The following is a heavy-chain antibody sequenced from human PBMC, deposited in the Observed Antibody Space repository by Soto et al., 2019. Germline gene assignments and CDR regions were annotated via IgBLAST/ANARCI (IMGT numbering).Heavy chain of an antibody. J-gene: IGHJ4*02. CDR2: IYWDDDK. V-gene: IGHV2-5*02. D-gene: IGHD1-7*01. Sequence: QITLKESGPSLLRPTQTLTLTCTYSGFSLSSSGVGVGCVRQPPGQALERLTFIYWDDDKRTNLSLKTRLTITKDTSKNHVVLTMPNMDSADTATYYSARLVVAGITHYFDSWGQGTLVTLSS. CDR3: ARLVVAGITHYFDS. CDR1: GFSLSSSGVG.